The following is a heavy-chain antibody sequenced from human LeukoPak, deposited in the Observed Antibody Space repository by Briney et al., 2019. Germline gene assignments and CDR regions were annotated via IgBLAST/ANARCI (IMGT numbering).Heavy chain of an antibody. CDR1: GFTVNNNY. J-gene: IGHJ4*02. CDR2: IYGAGAGIT. Sequence: GGSLRLSCTTSGFTVNNNYMSWVRQAPGKGLEWVSVIYGAGAGITYYIDSVKGRFTISRDNSRNTVYLQMHSLRAEDMAVYYCARELGDWGQGTLVTVSS. CDR3: ARELGD. V-gene: IGHV3-53*01.